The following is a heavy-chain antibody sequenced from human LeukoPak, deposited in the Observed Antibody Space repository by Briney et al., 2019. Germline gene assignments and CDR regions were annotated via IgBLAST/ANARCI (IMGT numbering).Heavy chain of an antibody. CDR3: ARGLFGVINPTDY. J-gene: IGHJ4*02. CDR2: ISSSGTYL. V-gene: IGHV3-21*01. D-gene: IGHD3-3*01. CDR1: GFTFSNYA. Sequence: GGSLRLSCAASGFTFSNYAMHWDRQAPGTGLEWVSSISSSGTYLYYADSVKGRFTISRDNAKDSLYLQMNSLRVEDTAVYFCARGLFGVINPTDYWGQGTLVTVSS.